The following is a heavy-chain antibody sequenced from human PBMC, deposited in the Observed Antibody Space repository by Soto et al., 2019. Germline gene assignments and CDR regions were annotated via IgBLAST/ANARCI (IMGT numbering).Heavy chain of an antibody. CDR1: GGTFSSYA. D-gene: IGHD3-22*01. Sequence: GASVKVSCKASGGTFSSYAISWVRQAPGQGLDWMGGIIPIFGTANYAQKFQGRVTITADESTSTAYMELSSLRSEDTAVYYCASQGYYDSSGYSWSLYGMDVWGQGITVTASS. J-gene: IGHJ6*02. V-gene: IGHV1-69*13. CDR2: IIPIFGTA. CDR3: ASQGYYDSSGYSWSLYGMDV.